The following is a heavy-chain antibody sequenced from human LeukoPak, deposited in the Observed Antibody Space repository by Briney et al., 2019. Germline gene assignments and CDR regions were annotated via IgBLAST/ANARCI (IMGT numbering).Heavy chain of an antibody. CDR1: GYTFTSYG. CDR3: ARGPRGYSYGYRDY. CDR2: INPNSGGT. Sequence: ASVKVSCKASGYTFTSYGISWVRQAPGQGLAWMGWINPNSGGTNYAQKFQGRVTMTRDMSTSTVYMELSSLRSEDTAVYYCARGPRGYSYGYRDYWGQGTLVTVSS. D-gene: IGHD5-18*01. J-gene: IGHJ4*02. V-gene: IGHV1-18*01.